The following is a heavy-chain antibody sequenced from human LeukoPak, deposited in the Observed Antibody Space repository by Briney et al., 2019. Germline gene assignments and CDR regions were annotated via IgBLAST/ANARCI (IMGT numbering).Heavy chain of an antibody. CDR1: GFTFSSYA. CDR3: ARDPPRRCTSTSCQRSGNY. V-gene: IGHV3-7*01. J-gene: IGHJ4*02. Sequence: PGGSLRLSCAASGFTFSSYAMSWVRQAPGKGLEWVANIDEDGSHRYYVDSVKGRFTISRDNAKNSLVLEMSSLRVEDTAVYYCARDPPRRCTSTSCQRSGNYWGRGTRVSVSS. D-gene: IGHD2-2*01. CDR2: IDEDGSHR.